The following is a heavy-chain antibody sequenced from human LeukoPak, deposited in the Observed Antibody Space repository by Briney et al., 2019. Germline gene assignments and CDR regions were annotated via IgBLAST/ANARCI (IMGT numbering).Heavy chain of an antibody. CDR3: ATALDWTVGKPFAL. D-gene: IGHD3-9*01. CDR2: INPNSGGT. V-gene: IGHV1-2*02. J-gene: IGHJ2*01. Sequence: ASVKVSCKASGYTFTGYYMHWVRQAPGQGLEWMGWINPNSGGTNYAQKFQGRVTITRDTSISTAYMELRSLRSDDTAVYFCATALDWTVGKPFALWGRGTLVIVSS. CDR1: GYTFTGYY.